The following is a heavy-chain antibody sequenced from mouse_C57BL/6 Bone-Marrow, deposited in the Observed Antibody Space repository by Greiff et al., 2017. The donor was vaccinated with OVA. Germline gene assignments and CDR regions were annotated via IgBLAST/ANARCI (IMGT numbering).Heavy chain of an antibody. CDR2: IYPRAGST. CDR1: GYTFTSYD. Sequence: QVQLQQSGPELVKPGASVKLSCKASGYTFTSYDINWVKQRPGQGFEWIGWIYPRAGSTKYNEKFKGKATLTVDTSSSTAYMELHSLTSEDSAVYFCARLFITTEVATGGYWGQGTTLTVSS. J-gene: IGHJ2*01. D-gene: IGHD1-1*01. V-gene: IGHV1-85*01. CDR3: ARLFITTEVATGGY.